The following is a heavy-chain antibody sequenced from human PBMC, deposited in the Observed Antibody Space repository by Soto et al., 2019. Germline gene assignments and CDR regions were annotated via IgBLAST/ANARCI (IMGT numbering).Heavy chain of an antibody. CDR1: GYSFTSYW. Sequence: PGESLKISCQGSGYSFTSYWIGWVRQMPGKGLEWMGIIYPGDSDTRYSPSFQGQVTISADKSISTAYLQWSSLKASDTAMYYCARRYYYARSTNSPFDPWGPGTLVPVSS. CDR2: IYPGDSDT. J-gene: IGHJ5*02. D-gene: IGHD3-22*01. V-gene: IGHV5-51*01. CDR3: ARRYYYARSTNSPFDP.